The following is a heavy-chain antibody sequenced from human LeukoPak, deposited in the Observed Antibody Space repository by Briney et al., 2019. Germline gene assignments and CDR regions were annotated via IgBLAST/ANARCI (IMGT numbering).Heavy chain of an antibody. CDR3: AKDRVSSSWYRIDYFDY. D-gene: IGHD6-13*01. Sequence: GGSLRLSCAASGFTFSSYGMHWVRQAPGKGLEWVAVISYDGSNKYYADSVKGRFTISRDNSKNTLYLQMNSLRAEDTAVYYCAKDRVSSSWYRIDYFDYWGQGTLVTVSS. CDR2: ISYDGSNK. V-gene: IGHV3-30*18. CDR1: GFTFSSYG. J-gene: IGHJ4*02.